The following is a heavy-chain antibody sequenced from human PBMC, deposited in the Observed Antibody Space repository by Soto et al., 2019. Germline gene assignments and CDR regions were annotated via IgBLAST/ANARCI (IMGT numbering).Heavy chain of an antibody. CDR3: VREDCQRFDS. V-gene: IGHV3-7*01. Sequence: EVQLVESGGRLVQPGGSLRLSCAASGFMFSAYWMSWVRQNPGKGLEWVATISGGASDKFYVDSVKGRFTISRDDSTTTLFLPMDSLRDEATAFSYCVREDCQRFDSWGQGTLVTVSS. D-gene: IGHD2-15*01. CDR1: GFMFSAYW. CDR2: ISGGASDK. J-gene: IGHJ4*02.